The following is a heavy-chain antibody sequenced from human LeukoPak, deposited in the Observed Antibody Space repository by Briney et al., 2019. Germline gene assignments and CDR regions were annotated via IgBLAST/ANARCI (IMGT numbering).Heavy chain of an antibody. CDR3: ARGRDSSSFGAGY. CDR1: GGSFSGYY. Sequence: SETLSLTCAVYGGSFSGYYWSWIRRPPGKGLEWIGEINHSGSTNYNPSLKSRVTISVDTSKNQFSLKLSSVTAADTAVYYCARGRDSSSFGAGYWGQGTLVTVSS. CDR2: INHSGST. V-gene: IGHV4-34*01. D-gene: IGHD6-13*01. J-gene: IGHJ4*02.